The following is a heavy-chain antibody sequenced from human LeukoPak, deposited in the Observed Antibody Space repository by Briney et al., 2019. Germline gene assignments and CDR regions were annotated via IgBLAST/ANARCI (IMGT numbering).Heavy chain of an antibody. CDR3: ARKENVYYYFDY. Sequence: SDTLSLTCAVSGYSITSSSWWGWIRQPPGKGLEWIGYIYHSGTTYYNPSLQSRVTMSVDTSKNQFSLKLSSVTAVDTAVYYCARKENVYYYFDYWGQGALVTVSS. V-gene: IGHV4-28*01. CDR1: GYSITSSSW. J-gene: IGHJ4*02. CDR2: IYHSGTT. D-gene: IGHD3-10*01.